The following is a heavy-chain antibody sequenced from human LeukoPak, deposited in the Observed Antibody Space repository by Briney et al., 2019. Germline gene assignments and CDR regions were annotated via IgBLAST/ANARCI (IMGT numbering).Heavy chain of an antibody. Sequence: GGSLRLSCAASGFTFSSYSMNWVRQAPGKGLEWVSSISSSSSYIYYADSVKGRFTISRDNAKNSLYLQMNSLRAEDTAVYYCARDWYYYGSGSYYRGNYFDYWGQGTLVTVSS. CDR2: ISSSSSYI. CDR1: GFTFSSYS. V-gene: IGHV3-21*01. CDR3: ARDWYYYGSGSYYRGNYFDY. D-gene: IGHD3-10*01. J-gene: IGHJ4*02.